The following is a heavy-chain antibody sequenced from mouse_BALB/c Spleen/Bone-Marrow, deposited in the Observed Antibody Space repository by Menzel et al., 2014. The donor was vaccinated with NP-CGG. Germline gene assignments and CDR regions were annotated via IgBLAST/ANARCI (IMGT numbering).Heavy chain of an antibody. CDR3: ANLGRYAMDY. CDR2: IYPGSGST. V-gene: IGHV1-84*02. Sequence: QLQESGPELVKPGASVKISCKASGYTFADYYINWVKQKPGQGLEWIGWIYPGSGSTKYNEKFKGKATLTVDTSSSTAYMQLSSLTSEDTAVYFRANLGRYAMDYWGQGTSVTVSS. J-gene: IGHJ4*01. D-gene: IGHD3-1*01. CDR1: GYTFADYY.